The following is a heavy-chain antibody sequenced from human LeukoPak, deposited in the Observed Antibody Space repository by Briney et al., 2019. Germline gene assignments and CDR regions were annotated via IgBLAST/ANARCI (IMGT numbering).Heavy chain of an antibody. CDR1: GYKFTSYW. Sequence: GESLKISCKGSGYKFTSYWIGWVRQMPGQGLEWMGIIYPGDSDTRYSTSFQGQVTISVDTSINTAYLQWIRLRASDTPMYLCASRSCDSISGNSDASAGWGQGTLVTASS. CDR2: IYPGDSDT. J-gene: IGHJ4*02. CDR3: ASRSCDSISGNSDASAG. D-gene: IGHD6-6*01. V-gene: IGHV5-51*01.